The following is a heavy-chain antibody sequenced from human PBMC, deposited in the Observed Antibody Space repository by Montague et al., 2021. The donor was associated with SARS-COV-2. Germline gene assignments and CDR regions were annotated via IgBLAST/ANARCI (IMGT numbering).Heavy chain of an antibody. Sequence: TLSLTCSVSSGSISTGHHWSWIRQHPMKGLEWIGYIYYSGGTXYNPSFKGRVTISIDTAKNQFSLELTSMTAADTAVYYCARDHGQWFGELWGHGLDVWGQGTTVIVSS. CDR1: SGSISTGHH. D-gene: IGHD3-10*01. CDR3: ARDHGQWFGELWGHGLDV. V-gene: IGHV4-31*03. J-gene: IGHJ6*02. CDR2: IYYSGGT.